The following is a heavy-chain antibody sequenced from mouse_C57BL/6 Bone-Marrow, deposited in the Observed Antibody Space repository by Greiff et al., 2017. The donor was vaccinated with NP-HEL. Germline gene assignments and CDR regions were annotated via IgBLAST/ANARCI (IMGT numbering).Heavy chain of an antibody. J-gene: IGHJ3*01. D-gene: IGHD1-1*01. Sequence: VQLQQSGPELVKPGASVKISCKASGYAFSSSWMNWVKQRPGKGLEWIGRIYPGDGDTNYNGKFKGKATLTADKSSSTAYMQLSSLTSEDSAVYFCARGWDYGSPSFAYWGQGTLVTVSA. V-gene: IGHV1-82*01. CDR3: ARGWDYGSPSFAY. CDR1: GYAFSSSW. CDR2: IYPGDGDT.